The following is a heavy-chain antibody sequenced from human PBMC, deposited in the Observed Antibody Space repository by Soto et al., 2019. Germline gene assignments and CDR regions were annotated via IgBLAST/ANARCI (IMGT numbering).Heavy chain of an antibody. CDR1: GFTFSSYA. V-gene: IGHV1-69*01. J-gene: IGHJ6*02. Sequence: VQLLESGGGLVQPGGSLRLSCAASGFTFSSYAFSWVRQAPGQGLEWMGGFIPIFGTPNYAQKFQGRVTVTADASTRTVYMELSSLRSEDTAVYYCARERSVGYCITTTCPKPFYYYAMDVWGQGTTVTVSS. CDR3: ARERSVGYCITTTCPKPFYYYAMDV. D-gene: IGHD2-2*01. CDR2: FIPIFGTP.